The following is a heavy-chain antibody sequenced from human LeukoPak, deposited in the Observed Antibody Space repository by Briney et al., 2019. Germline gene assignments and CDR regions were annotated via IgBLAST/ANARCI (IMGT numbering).Heavy chain of an antibody. J-gene: IGHJ5*02. CDR2: INPNSGGT. D-gene: IGHD1-14*01. CDR1: GYTFTGYY. CDR3: ARAIYKANWFDP. Sequence: ASVKVSCKASGYTFTGYYMHWVRQAPGQGLEWMGWINPNSGGTNYAQKFQGRVTMTRDTSISTAYMELSRLRSDDTAMYYCARAIYKANWFDPWGQGTLVTVSS. V-gene: IGHV1-2*02.